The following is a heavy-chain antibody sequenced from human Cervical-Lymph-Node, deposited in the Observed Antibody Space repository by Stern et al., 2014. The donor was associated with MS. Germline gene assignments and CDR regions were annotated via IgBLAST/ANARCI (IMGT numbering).Heavy chain of an antibody. V-gene: IGHV1-69*09. Sequence: VQLVESGAEVKKPRSSVNVSCKASGGTFSSNYAITWMRQSPEQGLEWMGKITPILGLPNCARKFQGRVTITADTSTSTAYMELSSLRSEDTAVYYCARGVVSNRAAATLHNLFDPWGQGTLVTVSS. CDR2: ITPILGLP. J-gene: IGHJ5*02. D-gene: IGHD2-15*01. CDR1: GGTFSSNYA. CDR3: ARGVVSNRAAATLHNLFDP.